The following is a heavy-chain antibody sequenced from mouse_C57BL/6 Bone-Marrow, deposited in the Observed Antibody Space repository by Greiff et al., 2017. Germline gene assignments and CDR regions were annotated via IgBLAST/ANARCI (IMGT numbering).Heavy chain of an antibody. J-gene: IGHJ3*01. CDR3: ASEGIYDGYGAWFAY. CDR2: INPSSGYT. D-gene: IGHD2-3*01. V-gene: IGHV1-4*01. Sequence: VKLQQSGAELARPGASVKMSCKASGYTFTSYTMHWVKQRPGQGLAWIGYINPSSGYTKYNQKFKDKAALTADKSSSTAYMQLSSLTSEDSAVYYCASEGIYDGYGAWFAYWGQGTLVTVSA. CDR1: GYTFTSYT.